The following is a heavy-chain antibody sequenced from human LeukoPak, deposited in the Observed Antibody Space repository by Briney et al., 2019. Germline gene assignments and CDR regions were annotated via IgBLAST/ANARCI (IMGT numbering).Heavy chain of an antibody. V-gene: IGHV1-18*01. CDR1: GYTFTHHG. J-gene: IGHJ4*02. Sequence: GASVKVSCKASGYTFTHHGISWVRQAPGQGLEWMGWISCYNGDTNYAQKFQGRVTMSTDTSTSTAYMELTGLRSDDTAVYYCMRDPTNTSGRYAYFDYWGQGTQVTVSS. D-gene: IGHD6-19*01. CDR3: MRDPTNTSGRYAYFDY. CDR2: ISCYNGDT.